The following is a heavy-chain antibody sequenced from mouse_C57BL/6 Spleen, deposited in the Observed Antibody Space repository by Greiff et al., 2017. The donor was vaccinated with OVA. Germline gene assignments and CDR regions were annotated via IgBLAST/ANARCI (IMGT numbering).Heavy chain of an antibody. D-gene: IGHD2-3*01. J-gene: IGHJ1*03. V-gene: IGHV1-26*01. CDR1: GYTFTDYY. CDR3: ASYDGYYRYFDV. Sequence: EVQLQQSGPELVKPGASVKISCKASGYTFTDYYMNWVKQSHGKSLEWIGDINPNNGGTSYNQKFKGKATLTVDKSSSTAYMELRSLTSEDSAVYYCASYDGYYRYFDVWGTGTTVTVSS. CDR2: INPNNGGT.